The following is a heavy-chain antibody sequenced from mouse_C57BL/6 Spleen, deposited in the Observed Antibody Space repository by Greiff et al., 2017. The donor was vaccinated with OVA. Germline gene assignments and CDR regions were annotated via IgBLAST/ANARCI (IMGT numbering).Heavy chain of an antibody. CDR2: ISSGGSYT. D-gene: IGHD2-3*01. CDR3: ARQGYDTVFAY. Sequence: EVQLVESGGDLVKPGGSLKLSCAASGFTFSSYGMSWVRQTPDKRLEWVATISSGGSYTYYPDSVKGRFTISRDNAKNTLYLQMSSLKSEDTAMYYCARQGYDTVFAYWGQGTLVTVSA. CDR1: GFTFSSYG. J-gene: IGHJ3*01. V-gene: IGHV5-6*01.